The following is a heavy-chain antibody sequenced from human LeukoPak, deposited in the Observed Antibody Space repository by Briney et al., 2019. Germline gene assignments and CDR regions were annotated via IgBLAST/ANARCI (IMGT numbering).Heavy chain of an antibody. V-gene: IGHV3-30*03. CDR1: RFTFSSYG. D-gene: IGHD3-16*01. CDR3: ARRPFGYNWFDP. J-gene: IGHJ5*02. CDR2: ISYDGNNK. Sequence: GRSLRLSCAASRFTFSSYGMHWVRQAPGKGLEWVAVISYDGNNKYYADSVKGRFTISRDNSKNTLYLQMNSLRAEDTAVYYCARRPFGYNWFDPWGQGTLVTVSS.